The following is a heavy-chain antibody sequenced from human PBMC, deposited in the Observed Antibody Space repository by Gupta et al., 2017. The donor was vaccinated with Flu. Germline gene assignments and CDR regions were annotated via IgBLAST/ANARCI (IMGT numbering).Heavy chain of an antibody. CDR3: ARAWGHSSSWYPRWFDP. Sequence: QVQLQQWGAGLLKPSETLSLTCAVYGGSFSGYYWSWIRQPPGKGLEWIGEINHSGSTNYNPSLKSRVTISVDTSKNQFSLKLSSVTAADTAVYYCARAWGHSSSWYPRWFDPWGQGTLVTVSS. CDR2: INHSGST. V-gene: IGHV4-34*01. CDR1: GGSFSGYY. D-gene: IGHD6-13*01. J-gene: IGHJ5*02.